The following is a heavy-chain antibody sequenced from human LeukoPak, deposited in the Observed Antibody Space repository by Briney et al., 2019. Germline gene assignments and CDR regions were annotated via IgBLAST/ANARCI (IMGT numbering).Heavy chain of an antibody. D-gene: IGHD6-6*01. CDR2: INPKTGVT. Sequence: ASVNVSCTASGYTFTAYYLHWVRQAPGHGLEWMGWINPKTGVTKYAQNFQGRVTMTRDTSISTAYMGVSRLRSDDTAVFYCARDLIRQQLVGGFVFDPWGQGTLVTVSS. J-gene: IGHJ5*02. V-gene: IGHV1-2*02. CDR3: ARDLIRQQLVGGFVFDP. CDR1: GYTFTAYY.